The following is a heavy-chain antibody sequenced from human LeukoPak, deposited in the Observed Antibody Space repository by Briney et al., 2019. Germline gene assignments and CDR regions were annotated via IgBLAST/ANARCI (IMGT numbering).Heavy chain of an antibody. CDR2: IYFSGNT. CDR3: ARTPRDGYNSPYFDY. CDR1: GDSISSSSYY. D-gene: IGHD5-24*01. V-gene: IGHV4-39*01. Sequence: PSETLSLTRTVSGDSISSSSYYWGWIRQPPEKGLEWIGSIYFSGNTYYNPSLKSRVTISVDKSKNQFSLRLSSVTASDTAVYYCARTPRDGYNSPYFDYWGQGTLVTVSS. J-gene: IGHJ4*02.